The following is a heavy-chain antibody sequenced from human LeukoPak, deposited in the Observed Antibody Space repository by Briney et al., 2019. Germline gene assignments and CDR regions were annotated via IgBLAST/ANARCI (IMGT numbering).Heavy chain of an antibody. J-gene: IGHJ4*02. V-gene: IGHV3-11*04. Sequence: GGSLRLSCAASGFTFSDYYMSWIRQAPGKGLEWVSYISSSGSTIYYADSVKGRFTISRDNAKNSLYLQMNSPRAEDTAVYYCARETDYSLFDYWGQGTLVTVSS. D-gene: IGHD3-10*01. CDR1: GFTFSDYY. CDR2: ISSSGSTI. CDR3: ARETDYSLFDY.